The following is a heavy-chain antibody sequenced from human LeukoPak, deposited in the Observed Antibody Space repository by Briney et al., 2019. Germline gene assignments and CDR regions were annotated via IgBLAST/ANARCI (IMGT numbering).Heavy chain of an antibody. CDR2: IYYSGST. Sequence: PSETLSLTCTVSGGSVSSGSYYWSWIRQPPGKGLEWIGYIYYSGSTYYNPSLKSRVTISVDTSKNQFSLKLSSVTAADTAVYYCARAGIGVVPAALDPYYYYGMDVWGQGTTVTVSS. CDR1: GGSVSSGSYY. D-gene: IGHD2-2*01. V-gene: IGHV4-31*03. J-gene: IGHJ6*02. CDR3: ARAGIGVVPAALDPYYYYGMDV.